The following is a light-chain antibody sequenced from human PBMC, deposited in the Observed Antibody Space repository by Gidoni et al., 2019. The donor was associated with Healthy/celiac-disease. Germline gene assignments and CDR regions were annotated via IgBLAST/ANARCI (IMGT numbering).Light chain of an antibody. J-gene: IGLJ1*01. CDR3: QAWDSTLYV. CDR1: KLGDRY. CDR2: QDT. Sequence: SYELTQPPSVSVSPGQTASITCSGDKLGDRYVCCYQQKPGQCPVLVIYQDTKRPSGIPARFSGSNSGNTATLTISGTQAMDEADYYCQAWDSTLYVFGTGTKVTVL. V-gene: IGLV3-1*01.